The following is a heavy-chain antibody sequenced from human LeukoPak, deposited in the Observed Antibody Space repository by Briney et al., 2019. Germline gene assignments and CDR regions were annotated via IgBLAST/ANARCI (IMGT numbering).Heavy chain of an antibody. V-gene: IGHV3-49*04. Sequence: PGGSLRLSCAASGFSFRNYAMHWVRQAPGKGLEWVGFIRSKAYGGTTEYAASVKGRFTISRDDSKSIAYLQMNSLKTEDTAVYYCTRDQTPYYWGQGTLVTVSS. CDR3: TRDQTPYY. CDR2: IRSKAYGGTT. CDR1: GFSFRNYA. J-gene: IGHJ4*02.